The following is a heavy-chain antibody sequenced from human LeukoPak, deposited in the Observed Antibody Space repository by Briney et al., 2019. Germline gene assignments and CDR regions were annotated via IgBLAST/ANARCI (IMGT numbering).Heavy chain of an antibody. V-gene: IGHV3-30*04. CDR3: ARTSQTFDY. CDR1: GFTFSNYA. J-gene: IGHJ4*02. Sequence: GRSLRLSCAAHGFTFSNYAMNWGRQAPGKGMEWVAVISYDGRNKYYADSVKGRFTISRDNSKNTLYLQMNSLRPEDTAVYYCARTSQTFDYWGQGTLVTVSS. CDR2: ISYDGRNK.